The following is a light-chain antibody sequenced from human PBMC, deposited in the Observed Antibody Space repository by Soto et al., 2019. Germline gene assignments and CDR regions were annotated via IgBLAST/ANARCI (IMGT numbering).Light chain of an antibody. V-gene: IGLV2-14*03. Sequence: QSVLNPPASVSGSPGQSITISCTGTSSDVGGYNYVSWYQHHPGKAPKLMIYDVSNRPSGVSNRFSGSKSGNTASLSISGLQPEDEADYYCSSYRTSNTRQIVCGTGTKVTVL. CDR3: SSYRTSNTRQIV. J-gene: IGLJ1*01. CDR1: SSDVGGYNY. CDR2: DVS.